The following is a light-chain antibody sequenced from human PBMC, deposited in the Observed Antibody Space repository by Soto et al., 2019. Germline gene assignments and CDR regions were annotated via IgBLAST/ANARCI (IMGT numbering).Light chain of an antibody. CDR2: AAS. J-gene: IGKJ5*01. Sequence: DIQMTQSPSSLSESIGDRVTITCRASQGIRHDLGWYQQKPGKVPQRLIYAASSLQGGVPSRFSGSGSGTEFTLTISSLQTEDFATYYCLQHNSYPITFGQGTRLDIK. CDR3: LQHNSYPIT. CDR1: QGIRHD. V-gene: IGKV1-17*01.